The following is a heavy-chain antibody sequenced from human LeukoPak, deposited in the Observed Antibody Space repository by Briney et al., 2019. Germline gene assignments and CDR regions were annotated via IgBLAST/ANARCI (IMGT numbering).Heavy chain of an antibody. CDR2: IYRSGNT. CDR3: ARAYSSSWYWNWFDP. V-gene: IGHV4-38-2*02. Sequence: SETLSLTCTVSGYSISSGYYWGWIRQAPGKGLEWIGNIYRSGNTYYNPSLKSRVTVSMDTSKNQFSLKVNSVAAADTAFYYCARAYSSSWYWNWFDPWGQGTLVTVSS. J-gene: IGHJ5*02. CDR1: GYSISSGYY. D-gene: IGHD6-13*01.